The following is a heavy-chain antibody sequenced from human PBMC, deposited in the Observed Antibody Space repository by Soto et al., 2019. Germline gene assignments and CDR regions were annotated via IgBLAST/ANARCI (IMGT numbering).Heavy chain of an antibody. V-gene: IGHV4-4*08. CDR3: ASGGRQWLVGNYFDY. J-gene: IGHJ4*02. CDR2: IYNDY. D-gene: IGHD6-19*01. CDR1: GGSISDHY. Sequence: PSETLSLTCTVSGGSISDHYYMWIRQSPGKGLEYIGYIYNDYAVSVKSRITINPDTSKNQFSLKLSSVTAADTAVYYCASGGRQWLVGNYFDYWGQRTLVTVSS.